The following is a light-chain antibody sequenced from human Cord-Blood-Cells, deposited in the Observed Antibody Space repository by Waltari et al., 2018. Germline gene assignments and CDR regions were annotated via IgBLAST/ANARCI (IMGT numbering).Light chain of an antibody. Sequence: QSALTQPASVSGSPGQSITISCTGTSSDAGSSNLVSRYQQHPGKAPKLMIYEVSKRPSGVSNRFSGSKSGNTASLTISGLQAEDEADYYCSYAGSSTLVFGGGTKLTVL. J-gene: IGLJ3*02. CDR2: EVS. CDR3: CSYAGSSTLV. V-gene: IGLV2-23*02. CDR1: SSDAGSSNL.